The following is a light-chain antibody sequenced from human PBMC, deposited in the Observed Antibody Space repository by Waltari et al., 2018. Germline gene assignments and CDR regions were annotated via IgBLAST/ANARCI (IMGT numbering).Light chain of an antibody. J-gene: IGLJ2*01. Sequence: QSVLTQPPSVSAASGQMVPIPCSGSSPHLGSTFVPWSQQFPGTAPKLLIYENDKRPSGIPGRFSGSKSGTSATLDIHGLQTGDEADYYCGTWDSRMSVAVLGGGTKVTVL. CDR3: GTWDSRMSVAV. V-gene: IGLV1-51*01. CDR1: SPHLGSTF. CDR2: END.